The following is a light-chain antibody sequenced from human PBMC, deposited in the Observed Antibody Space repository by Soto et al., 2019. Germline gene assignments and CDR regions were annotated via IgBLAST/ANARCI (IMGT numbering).Light chain of an antibody. J-gene: IGLJ3*02. V-gene: IGLV2-14*01. CDR3: SSYTSSSTPWV. CDR2: DVS. CDR1: SSDVGGYNY. Sequence: QSALTQPASVSGSPGQSIPISCTGTSSDVGGYNYVSWYQQHPGKAPKLMIYDVSNRPSGVSNRFSGSKSGNTASLTISGLQAEDEADYYCSSYTSSSTPWVFGGRTKVTVL.